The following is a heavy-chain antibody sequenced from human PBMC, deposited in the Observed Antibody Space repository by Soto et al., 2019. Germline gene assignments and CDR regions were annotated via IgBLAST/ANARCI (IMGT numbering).Heavy chain of an antibody. CDR1: GDSVSSNSAA. J-gene: IGHJ3*02. CDR3: ARAYYDILTGYGPGYLPIDI. V-gene: IGHV6-1*01. CDR2: TYYRSKWYN. Sequence: QSQTLSLTCAISGDSVSSNSAAWNWIRQSPSRGLEWLGRTYYRSKWYNDYAVSVKSRITINPDTSKNQFSLQLNSVTPEDTAVYYCARAYYDILTGYGPGYLPIDIWGQGTMVTVSS. D-gene: IGHD3-9*01.